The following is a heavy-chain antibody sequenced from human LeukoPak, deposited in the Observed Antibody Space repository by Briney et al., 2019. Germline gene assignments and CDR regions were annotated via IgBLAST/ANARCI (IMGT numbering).Heavy chain of an antibody. CDR1: GFTVSSNY. CDR2: IYSGGST. D-gene: IGHD5-18*01. Sequence: PGGSLRLSCAASGFTVSSNYMSWVRQAPGKGLEWVSVIYSGGSTYYADSVKGRFTISRDNSKNTLYLQMNSLRAEDTAVYYCAKAATVMVRAMDYWGQGTLVTVSS. J-gene: IGHJ4*02. V-gene: IGHV3-53*01. CDR3: AKAATVMVRAMDY.